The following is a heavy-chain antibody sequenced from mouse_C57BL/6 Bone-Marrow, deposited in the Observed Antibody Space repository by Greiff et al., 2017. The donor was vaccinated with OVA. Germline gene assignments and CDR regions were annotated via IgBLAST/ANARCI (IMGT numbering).Heavy chain of an antibody. CDR1: GYTFTSYT. Sequence: VQLQQSGAELARPGASVKMSCKASGYTFTSYTMHWVKQRPGQGLEWIGYINPSSGYTKYNQKFKDKATLTADKSSSTTYMQLRSLTAEDSAVYYCARSRFAYWGQGTLVTVSA. V-gene: IGHV1-4*01. CDR3: ARSRFAY. J-gene: IGHJ3*01. CDR2: INPSSGYT.